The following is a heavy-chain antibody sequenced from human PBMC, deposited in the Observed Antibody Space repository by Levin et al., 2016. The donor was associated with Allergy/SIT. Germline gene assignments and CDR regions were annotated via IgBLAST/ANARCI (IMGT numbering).Heavy chain of an antibody. CDR2: ISYDGNNK. D-gene: IGHD6-19*01. J-gene: IGHJ6*02. CDR1: GFTLSNYG. V-gene: IGHV3-30*18. CDR3: AKDLLAGRDYGMDV. Sequence: GESLKISCAASGFTLSNYGMHWVRQAPGKGLEWVAVISYDGNNKKYADSVKGRFTISRDSSRNTLDLQMNSLRAEDTAVYYCAKDLLAGRDYGMDVRGQGTTVTVSS.